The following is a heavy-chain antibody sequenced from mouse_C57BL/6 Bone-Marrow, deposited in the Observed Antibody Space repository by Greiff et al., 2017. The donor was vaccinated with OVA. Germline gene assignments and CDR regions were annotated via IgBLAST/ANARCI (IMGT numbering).Heavy chain of an antibody. CDR1: GFTFSSYA. Sequence: EVKLMESGEGLVKPGGSLKLSCAASGFTFSSYAMSWVRQTPEKRLEWVAYISSGGDYIYYADTVKGRFNISRDNARNTLYLQMSSLKSEDTAMYYCTRLLDAMDYWGQGTSVTVSS. D-gene: IGHD2-1*01. J-gene: IGHJ4*01. CDR3: TRLLDAMDY. V-gene: IGHV5-9-1*02. CDR2: ISSGGDYI.